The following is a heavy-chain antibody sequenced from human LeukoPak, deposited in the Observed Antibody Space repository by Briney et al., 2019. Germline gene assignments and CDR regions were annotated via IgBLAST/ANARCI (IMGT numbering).Heavy chain of an antibody. CDR1: GFTFSSYA. D-gene: IGHD5-12*01. Sequence: GGSLRLSCAASGFTFSSYAMSWVRQAPGKGLEWVSVIYSGGSTYYADSVKGRFTISRDNSKNTLYLQMNSLRAEDTAVYYCASRWRGGYLKDYWGQGTLVTVSS. CDR2: IYSGGST. J-gene: IGHJ4*02. CDR3: ASRWRGGYLKDY. V-gene: IGHV3-53*01.